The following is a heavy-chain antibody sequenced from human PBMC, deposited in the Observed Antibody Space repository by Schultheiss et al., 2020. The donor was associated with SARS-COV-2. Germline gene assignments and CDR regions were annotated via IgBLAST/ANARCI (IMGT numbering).Heavy chain of an antibody. CDR3: ARGDWGLQGIYYFDY. CDR2: ISSSGSTI. D-gene: IGHD3/OR15-3a*01. V-gene: IGHV3-48*03. J-gene: IGHJ4*02. CDR1: GFTFSSYE. Sequence: GGSLRLSCAASGFTFSSYEMNWVRQAPGKGLEWVSYISSSGSTIYYADSVKGRFTISRDNAKNSLYLQMNSLRAEDTAVYYCARGDWGLQGIYYFDYWGQGTLVTVSS.